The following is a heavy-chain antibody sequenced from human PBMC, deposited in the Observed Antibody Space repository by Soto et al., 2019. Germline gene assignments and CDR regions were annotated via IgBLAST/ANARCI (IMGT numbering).Heavy chain of an antibody. CDR3: AKDRPLVQWLNPFDY. D-gene: IGHD3-22*01. J-gene: IGHJ4*02. Sequence: PGGSLRLSCAASGFTFSSYAMSRVCQTPGKGLEWVSTLSGSGGTTYYADSVKGRFTISRDNSKNTLYLQMNSLRAEDTAVYYCAKDRPLVQWLNPFDYWGQGTLVTVSS. V-gene: IGHV3-23*01. CDR1: GFTFSSYA. CDR2: LSGSGGTT.